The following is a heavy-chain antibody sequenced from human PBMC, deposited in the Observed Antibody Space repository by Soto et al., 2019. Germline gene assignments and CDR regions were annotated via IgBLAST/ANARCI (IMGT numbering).Heavy chain of an antibody. CDR2: IYGSGDNT. V-gene: IGHV3-23*01. D-gene: IGHD6-13*01. CDR1: GFAFSNCA. J-gene: IGHJ4*02. Sequence: EVQLLESGGGVVQPGGSLRLSCTASGFAFSNCAMSWVRQAPGKGLEWVSGIYGSGDNTHYADSVKGRFVISRDNSKDTLYLQVSYLRAEDTAVYYCSKGATSTWYDFDHWGQGTLVIVSS. CDR3: SKGATSTWYDFDH.